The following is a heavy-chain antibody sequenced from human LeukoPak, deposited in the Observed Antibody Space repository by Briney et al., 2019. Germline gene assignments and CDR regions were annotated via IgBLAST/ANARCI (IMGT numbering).Heavy chain of an antibody. J-gene: IGHJ4*02. CDR3: ARVVVADHFYFDY. Sequence: SETLSLTCTVSGGSISSYYWSWIRQPPGKGLEWIGYIYYSGSTNYNPSLKSRVTISVDASKNQFSLKLSSVTAADTAVYYCARVVVADHFYFDYWGQGTLVTVSS. CDR2: IYYSGST. D-gene: IGHD2-15*01. V-gene: IGHV4-59*12. CDR1: GGSISSYY.